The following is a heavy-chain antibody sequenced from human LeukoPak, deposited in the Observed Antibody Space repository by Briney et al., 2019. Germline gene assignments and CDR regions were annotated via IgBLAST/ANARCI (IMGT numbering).Heavy chain of an antibody. D-gene: IGHD1-26*01. CDR1: GGSISSSSYY. V-gene: IGHV4-39*01. CDR2: IYYSGST. J-gene: IGHJ4*02. Sequence: SETLSLTCTVSGGSISSSSYYWGWIRQPPGKGLEWIGSIYYSGSTYYNPSLKSRVTISVDTSKNQFSLKLSSVTAADTAVYYCARHGLSSKKIVGATIAYWGQGTLVTVSS. CDR3: ARHGLSSKKIVGATIAY.